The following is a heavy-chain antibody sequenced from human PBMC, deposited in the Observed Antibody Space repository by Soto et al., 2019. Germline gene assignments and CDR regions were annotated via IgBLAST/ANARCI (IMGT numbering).Heavy chain of an antibody. Sequence: EVQLVESGGGLVQPGGSLKLSCAASGFTFSGSALHWVRQASGKGLEWVGRIRAKTSNYATAYAASVRGRFSISRDDSKNTAYLQMNSLTTEDTAVYYCTRVHTDMAPFDYWGQGTLVTVSS. V-gene: IGHV3-73*02. CDR2: IRAKTSNYAT. J-gene: IGHJ4*02. CDR1: GFTFSGSA. D-gene: IGHD5-18*01. CDR3: TRVHTDMAPFDY.